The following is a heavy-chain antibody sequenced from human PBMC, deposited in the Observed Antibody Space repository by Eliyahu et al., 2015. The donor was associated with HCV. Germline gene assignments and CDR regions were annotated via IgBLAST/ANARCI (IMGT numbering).Heavy chain of an antibody. V-gene: IGHV3-13*04. D-gene: IGHD3-16*01. CDR2: IGTAGDT. CDR3: STGGKPWYFGL. J-gene: IGHJ2*01. CDR1: GFTFSNYD. Sequence: EVQLVESGGGLVQPGGSLRLSCAAXGFTFSNYDMHWVRQATGKGLEWVSTIGTAGDTFYPGSVKGRFTVSRENARNSLYLQMNNLIAGDTAWYYCSTGGKPWYFGLWGRGTLVTVSS.